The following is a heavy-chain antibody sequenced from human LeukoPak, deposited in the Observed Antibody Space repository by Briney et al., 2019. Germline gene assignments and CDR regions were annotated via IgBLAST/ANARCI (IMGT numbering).Heavy chain of an antibody. CDR3: TLYNY. Sequence: ASVKVSCKTSGYSFTSQDMHWVRQAPGQSLEWMGCINPDNGDTEYSQEFQGRVTITRDTSATTAYMELSSLRSDDMAVYYCTLYNYWGQGTLVTVSS. CDR1: GYSFTSQD. CDR2: INPDNGDT. V-gene: IGHV1-3*03. D-gene: IGHD2-2*02. J-gene: IGHJ4*02.